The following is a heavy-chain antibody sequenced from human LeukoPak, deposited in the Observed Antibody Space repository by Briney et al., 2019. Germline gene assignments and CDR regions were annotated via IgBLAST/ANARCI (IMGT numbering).Heavy chain of an antibody. J-gene: IGHJ3*02. CDR3: AKYDILTESAFDI. Sequence: GPSVKVSYSASGYTFTIYGISWVRQAPGQGLEGMGWISAYNGNTNYAQKLQGRVTMTTATSTSTAYMELRSLRSEDTAVYYCAKYDILTESAFDIWGQGTMVTVSS. V-gene: IGHV1-18*01. CDR1: GYTFTIYG. D-gene: IGHD3-9*01. CDR2: ISAYNGNT.